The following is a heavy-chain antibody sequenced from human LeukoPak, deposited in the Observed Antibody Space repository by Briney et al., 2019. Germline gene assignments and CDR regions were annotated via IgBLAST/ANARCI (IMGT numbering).Heavy chain of an antibody. CDR3: AKENYYDTSATIDY. CDR1: GFTFSSYG. D-gene: IGHD3-22*01. J-gene: IGHJ4*02. Sequence: GGSLRLSCAASGFTFSSYGIHWVRQAPGKGLEWVAVISHDGGNKYYADSVKGRFTISRDNSKNTLYVQMNSLRAEDTAVYYCAKENYYDTSATIDYWGQGTLVTVSS. V-gene: IGHV3-30*18. CDR2: ISHDGGNK.